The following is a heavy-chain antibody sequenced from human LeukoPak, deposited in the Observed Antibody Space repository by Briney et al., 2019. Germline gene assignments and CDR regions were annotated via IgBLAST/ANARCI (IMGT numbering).Heavy chain of an antibody. D-gene: IGHD3-10*01. J-gene: IGHJ6*02. CDR1: GYSFTDYW. V-gene: IGHV5-51*01. CDR2: IHTVDSQT. Sequence: GEPLKISCQASGYSFTDYWIGWVRQVPGEGLEWMGIIHTVDSQTRYNPSFQGQVTISADKSIRTAYLQWSSLKASDTAMYYCARSDQLRWFGEARRPYYSGMDVWGQGTAVTVSS. CDR3: ARSDQLRWFGEARRPYYSGMDV.